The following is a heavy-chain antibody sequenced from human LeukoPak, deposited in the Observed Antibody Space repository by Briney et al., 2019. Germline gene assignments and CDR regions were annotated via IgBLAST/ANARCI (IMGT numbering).Heavy chain of an antibody. Sequence: ASVKVSCKASGYTFTSYGISWVRQTPGQGLEWMGWISAYNGNTNYAQKLQGRVTMTTDTSTSTAYMELRSLRSDDTAVYYCARASGSYYSPLYYFYYWGQGTLVTVSS. CDR2: ISAYNGNT. V-gene: IGHV1-18*01. J-gene: IGHJ4*02. D-gene: IGHD1-26*01. CDR3: ARASGSYYSPLYYFYY. CDR1: GYTFTSYG.